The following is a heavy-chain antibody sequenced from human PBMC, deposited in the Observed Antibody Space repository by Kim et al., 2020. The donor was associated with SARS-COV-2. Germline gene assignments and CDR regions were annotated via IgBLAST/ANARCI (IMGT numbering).Heavy chain of an antibody. D-gene: IGHD5-12*01. V-gene: IGHV1-69*13. CDR3: AAPLSGYDFFGY. CDR1: GGTFSSYA. Sequence: SVKVSCKASGGTFSSYAISWVRQAPGQGLEWMGGIIPIFGTANHAQKFQGRVTITADESTSTAYMELSSLRSEDTAVYYCAAPLSGYDFFGYWGQGTLVTVSS. CDR2: IIPIFGTA. J-gene: IGHJ4*02.